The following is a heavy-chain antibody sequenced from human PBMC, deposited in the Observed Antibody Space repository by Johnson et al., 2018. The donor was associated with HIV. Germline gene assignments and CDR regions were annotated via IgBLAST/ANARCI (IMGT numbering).Heavy chain of an antibody. CDR1: GFTFDDYA. CDR3: AKDGKTERRYSSSSVLNAFDI. V-gene: IGHV3-9*01. D-gene: IGHD6-6*01. J-gene: IGHJ3*02. Sequence: VQLVESGGGVVRPGGSLRLSCAASGFTFDDYAMHWVRQAPGKGLEWVSGISWNGGSIGYADSVKGRFTISRDNAKSSLYLQMNSLRAEDTALYYCAKDGKTERRYSSSSVLNAFDIWGQGTMVTVSS. CDR2: ISWNGGSI.